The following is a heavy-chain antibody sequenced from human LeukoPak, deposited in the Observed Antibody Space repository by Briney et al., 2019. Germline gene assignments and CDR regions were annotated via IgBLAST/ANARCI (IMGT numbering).Heavy chain of an antibody. CDR1: GGSISSYY. J-gene: IGHJ4*02. Sequence: PSETLSLTCTVSGGSISSYYWSWIRQPPGKGLEWIGYIYYSGSTNYNPSLKSRVTISVDTSKSQFSLKLSSVTAADTAVYYCARDRLRFFYWGQGTLVTVPS. D-gene: IGHD3-3*01. CDR3: ARDRLRFFY. V-gene: IGHV4-59*01. CDR2: IYYSGST.